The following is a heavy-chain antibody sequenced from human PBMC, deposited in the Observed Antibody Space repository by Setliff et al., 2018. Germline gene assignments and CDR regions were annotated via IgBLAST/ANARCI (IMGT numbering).Heavy chain of an antibody. CDR3: AREVAGTYHYFDP. CDR2: VYYSGNT. CDR1: GYSISSGSYY. D-gene: IGHD6-19*01. Sequence: SETLSLTCGVSGYSISSGSYYWSWIRQPAGKGLEWIGNVYYSGNTYYNPSLKSRLTISVDTSKNQFSLKLTSVTAADTAVYYCAREVAGTYHYFDPWGQGTLVTVSS. V-gene: IGHV4-61*10. J-gene: IGHJ5*02.